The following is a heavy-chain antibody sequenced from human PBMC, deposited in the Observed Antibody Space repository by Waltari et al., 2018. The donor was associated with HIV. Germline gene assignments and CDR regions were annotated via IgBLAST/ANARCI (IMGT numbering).Heavy chain of an antibody. Sequence: QVQLQESGPGLVKPSETLSLTCTVSGGSISSYYWSWIRQPPGKGLEWIGYIYYSGSTNYNPSLKSRVTISVDTSKNQFSLKLSSVTAADTAVYYCARADYDFWSGYHPTLGFDPWGQGTLVTVSS. CDR2: IYYSGST. CDR1: GGSISSYY. D-gene: IGHD3-3*01. J-gene: IGHJ5*02. CDR3: ARADYDFWSGYHPTLGFDP. V-gene: IGHV4-59*01.